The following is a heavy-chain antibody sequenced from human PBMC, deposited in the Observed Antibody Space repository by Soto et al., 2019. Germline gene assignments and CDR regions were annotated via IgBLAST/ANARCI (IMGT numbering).Heavy chain of an antibody. CDR1: GGSISSGGYY. CDR3: ARDVLSRSSRGYYYYGMDV. D-gene: IGHD6-13*01. J-gene: IGHJ6*02. CDR2: IYYSGST. V-gene: IGHV4-31*03. Sequence: SETLSLTCTVSGGSISSGGYYWSWIRQHPGKGLEWIGYIYYSGSTYYNPSLKSRVTISVDTSKNQFSLKLSSVTAADTAVYYCARDVLSRSSRGYYYYGMDVWGQGTTVTVSS.